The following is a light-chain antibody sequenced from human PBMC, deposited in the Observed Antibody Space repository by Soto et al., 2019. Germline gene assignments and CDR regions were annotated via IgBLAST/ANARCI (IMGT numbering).Light chain of an antibody. J-gene: IGLJ7*01. CDR3: QSYDRSLSASV. V-gene: IGLV1-40*01. Sequence: QSVLTQPPSVSGAPGQRVTISCTGSSSNIGAGYDVHWYQQLPGIAPKLLIYGNSNRPSGVPDRFSGSKSGTSASLAITGLQADDEADYCCQSYDRSLSASVFGGGTQLTVL. CDR1: SSNIGAGYD. CDR2: GNS.